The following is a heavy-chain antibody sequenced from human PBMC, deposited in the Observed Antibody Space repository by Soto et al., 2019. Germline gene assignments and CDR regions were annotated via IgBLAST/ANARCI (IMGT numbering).Heavy chain of an antibody. V-gene: IGHV4-34*01. CDR2: INHDGTS. Sequence: SETLSLTCAVHGGSFSGYYLDWIRQPPGKGLEWIGEINHDGTSNYNPSLKKRVTTSFDASYNETSQLLRTAMGADAAVYYCGGNLKEYCSDGKCNCFDLWGQGTLVTVSS. D-gene: IGHD2-15*01. CDR1: GGSFSGYY. J-gene: IGHJ5*02. CDR3: GGNLKEYCSDGKCNCFDL.